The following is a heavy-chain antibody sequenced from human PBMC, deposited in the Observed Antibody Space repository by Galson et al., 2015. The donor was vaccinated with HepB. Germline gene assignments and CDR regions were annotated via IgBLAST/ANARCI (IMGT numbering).Heavy chain of an antibody. CDR3: AGGGGIYGDWFDP. D-gene: IGHD2/OR15-2a*01. CDR2: INAGNGNT. Sequence: SVKVSCKASGDTFASYGIHWVRQAPGQRLEWMGWINAGNGNTKYSQKFQGRVTITRDTSASTTYMELSSLRSVDTAMYYCAGGGGIYGDWFDPWGQGTLVTASS. V-gene: IGHV1-3*01. CDR1: GDTFASYG. J-gene: IGHJ5*02.